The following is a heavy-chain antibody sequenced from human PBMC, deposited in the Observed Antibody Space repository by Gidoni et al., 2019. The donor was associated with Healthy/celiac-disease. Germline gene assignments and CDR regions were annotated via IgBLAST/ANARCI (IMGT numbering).Heavy chain of an antibody. Sequence: EVQLVESGGGLVQPGRSLRLSCAASGFTFDDYAMHWVRQAPGKGLGWVSGISWNSGSIGYADSVKGRFTISRDNAKNSLYLQMNSLRAEDTALYYCAKDVYSRDYYYGMDVWGQGTTVTVSS. D-gene: IGHD6-13*01. CDR2: ISWNSGSI. J-gene: IGHJ6*02. CDR1: GFTFDDYA. V-gene: IGHV3-9*01. CDR3: AKDVYSRDYYYGMDV.